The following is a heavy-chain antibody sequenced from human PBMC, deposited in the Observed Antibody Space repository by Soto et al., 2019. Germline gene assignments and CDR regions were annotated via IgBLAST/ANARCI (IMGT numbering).Heavy chain of an antibody. CDR1: GFTVSSNY. D-gene: IGHD3-10*01. CDR3: ARDGSIGRNYYYYLDV. CDR2: IYSGGGT. V-gene: IGHV3-66*01. Sequence: GGSLRLSCAASGFTVSSNYMTWVRQAPGKGLEWVSAIYSGGGTYYADSVKGRFTISRDNSKNRLFLQMNSRRAEDTAVYYCARDGSIGRNYYYYLDVWGKGTTVTVSS. J-gene: IGHJ6*03.